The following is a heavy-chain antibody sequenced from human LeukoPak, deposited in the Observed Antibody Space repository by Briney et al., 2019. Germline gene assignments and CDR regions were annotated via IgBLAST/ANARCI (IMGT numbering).Heavy chain of an antibody. J-gene: IGHJ3*02. CDR2: IHYSGST. Sequence: SETLSLTCTVSGGSISSNYWSWIRQPPGEGLEWIEYIHYSGSTNYNPSFKSRVTISVDTSKNQFSLKLSSVTAADTAVYYCARDVGGRIGASDIWGQGTMVTVSS. CDR1: GGSISSNY. V-gene: IGHV4-59*13. D-gene: IGHD1-26*01. CDR3: ARDVGGRIGASDI.